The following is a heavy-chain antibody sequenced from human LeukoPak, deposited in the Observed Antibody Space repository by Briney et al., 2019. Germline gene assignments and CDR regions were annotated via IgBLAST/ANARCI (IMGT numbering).Heavy chain of an antibody. CDR2: IYRGDSDT. CDR3: ARVPYCSGGSCPDNWFDP. D-gene: IGHD2-15*01. CDR1: GYSFTSYW. Sequence: GESLKISCKGSGYSFTSYWIGWVRQMPGKGLEWMGMIYRGDSDTRYSPSFQGQVTISADKSISTAYLQWSSLKASDTAMYYCARVPYCSGGSCPDNWFDPWGRGTLVTVSS. J-gene: IGHJ5*02. V-gene: IGHV5-51*01.